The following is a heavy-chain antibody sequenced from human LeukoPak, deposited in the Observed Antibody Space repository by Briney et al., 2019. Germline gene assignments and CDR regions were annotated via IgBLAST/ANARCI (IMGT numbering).Heavy chain of an antibody. CDR2: FHYSGST. CDR1: GAXIKNYY. D-gene: IGHD3-16*01. Sequence: PSETLSLTCTVSGAXIKNYYCSWIRQPPGEGLECIGYFHYSGSTNYNPSLKSRVNISVDTSKNQFSLKLSSVTAADTAVYYCARLGQPNAFDMWGQGTMVTVSS. V-gene: IGHV4-59*08. J-gene: IGHJ3*02. CDR3: ARLGQPNAFDM.